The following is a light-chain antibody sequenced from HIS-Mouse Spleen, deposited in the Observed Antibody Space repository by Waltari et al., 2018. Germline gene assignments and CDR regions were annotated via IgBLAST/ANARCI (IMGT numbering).Light chain of an antibody. V-gene: IGKV4-1*01. CDR3: QQYYSTPQD. J-gene: IGKJ2*01. CDR1: QSVLYSSNNKNY. CDR2: WAS. Sequence: DIVMTQSPDSLAVSLVERATINCKSSQSVLYSSNNKNYLAWYQQKPGQPPKLLIYWASTRESGVPDRFSGSGSGTDFTLTISSLQAEDVAVYYCQQYYSTPQDFGQGTKLEIK.